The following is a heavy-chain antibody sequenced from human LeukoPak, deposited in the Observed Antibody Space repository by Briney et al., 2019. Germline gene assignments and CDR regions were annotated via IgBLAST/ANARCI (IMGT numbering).Heavy chain of an antibody. CDR3: ARGGWELFDY. D-gene: IGHD1-7*01. CDR1: GGSISSDY. J-gene: IGHJ4*02. V-gene: IGHV4-59*01. Sequence: PSETLSLTCTVSGGSISSDYWSWIRQPPGKGLEWIGYIYYSGSTNYNPSLKSRVTISVDTSKNQFSLKLNSVTAADTAVYYCARGGWELFDYWGQGTLVTVSS. CDR2: IYYSGST.